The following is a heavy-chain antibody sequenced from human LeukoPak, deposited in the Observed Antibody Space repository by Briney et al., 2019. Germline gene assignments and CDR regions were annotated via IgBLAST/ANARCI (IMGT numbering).Heavy chain of an antibody. CDR3: ARDVPYGATTLDY. V-gene: IGHV3-7*01. D-gene: IGHD4/OR15-4a*01. CDR1: GFTFSDYW. J-gene: IGHJ4*02. Sequence: GGSLRLSCAASGFTFSDYWMTWVRQAPGKGLEWVASINDGGSDKHCVDSVKGRFTISRDNAKNSLDLQMNSLRAEDTAVYFCARDVPYGATTLDYWGQGCLVTVSS. CDR2: INDGGSDK.